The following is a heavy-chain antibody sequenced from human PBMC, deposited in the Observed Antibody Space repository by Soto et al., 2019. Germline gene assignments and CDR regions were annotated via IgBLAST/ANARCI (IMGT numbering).Heavy chain of an antibody. Sequence: QVQLVQSGAEVKKPGASVKVSCKASGYTFSNYGISWVRQAPGQGLEWMGWISAYNGNIKFAQKVQGRVTITTDTFTSTAYMELRSLRSDDTAVYYCARVPPGEVAAMFDLWGQGTLVTVSS. CDR1: GYTFSNYG. V-gene: IGHV1-18*01. J-gene: IGHJ5*02. CDR2: ISAYNGNI. CDR3: ARVPPGEVAAMFDL. D-gene: IGHD3-10*01.